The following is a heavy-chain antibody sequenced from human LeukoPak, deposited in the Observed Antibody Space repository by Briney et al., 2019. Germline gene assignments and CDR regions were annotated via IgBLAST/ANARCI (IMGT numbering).Heavy chain of an antibody. Sequence: GGSLRLSCAASGFTFSSYGMHWVRQAPGKGLEWVAVIWHDGSNKYYADSVKGRFTISRDNSKNTLYLQMNSLRAEDTAVYYCAREPYRRAPNYYYYGMDVWGQGTTVTVSS. CDR2: IWHDGSNK. CDR1: GFTFSSYG. J-gene: IGHJ6*02. CDR3: AREPYRRAPNYYYYGMDV. D-gene: IGHD1-14*01. V-gene: IGHV3-33*01.